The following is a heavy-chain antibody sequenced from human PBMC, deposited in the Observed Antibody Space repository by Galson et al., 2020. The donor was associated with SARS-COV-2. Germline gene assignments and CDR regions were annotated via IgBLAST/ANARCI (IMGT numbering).Heavy chain of an antibody. CDR1: GGSISTTTYY. CDR3: ARLIGVGGWYSSWHGGFDY. D-gene: IGHD6-19*01. Sequence: SETLSLTCTVSGGSISTTTYYCGWIRQPPGERLEWIGSFYHSGGTYYNPSLKSRVTMSVDTSKSQFSLKLSSVTAADTAVYYCARLIGVGGWYSSWHGGFDYWGQGTLVTVSS. V-gene: IGHV4-39*01. J-gene: IGHJ4*02. CDR2: FYHSGGT.